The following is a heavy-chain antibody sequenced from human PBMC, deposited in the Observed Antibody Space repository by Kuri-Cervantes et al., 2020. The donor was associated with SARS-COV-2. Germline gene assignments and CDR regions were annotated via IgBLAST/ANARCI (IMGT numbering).Heavy chain of an antibody. J-gene: IGHJ6*03. Sequence: ASVKVSCKASGYTFTSYAMHWVRQAPGQRLEWMGWINAGNGNTEYSQKFQGRVTITRDTSASTAYMELSSLSSEDTAVYFCATQRPAPIHHYWDCMDVWGKGTTVTVSS. V-gene: IGHV1-3*01. D-gene: IGHD2-2*02. CDR3: ATQRPAPIHHYWDCMDV. CDR1: GYTFTSYA. CDR2: INAGNGNT.